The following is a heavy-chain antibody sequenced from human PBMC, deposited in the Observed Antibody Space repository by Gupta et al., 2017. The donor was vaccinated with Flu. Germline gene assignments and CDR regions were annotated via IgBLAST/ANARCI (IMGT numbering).Heavy chain of an antibody. D-gene: IGHD6-19*01. CDR2: IDWGDDK. CDR1: GASLRTNGMR. Sequence: QVTLKESGPALVKPTQTLTLTCTLSGASLRTNGMRVSWIRQPPGKALEWLARIDWGDDKLYSTSLRTRLTISKDTPKNQVVLTMTNMDPVDTATYYCARSDSSGWSSFQHWGQGALITVSS. V-gene: IGHV2-70*04. J-gene: IGHJ1*01. CDR3: ARSDSSGWSSFQH.